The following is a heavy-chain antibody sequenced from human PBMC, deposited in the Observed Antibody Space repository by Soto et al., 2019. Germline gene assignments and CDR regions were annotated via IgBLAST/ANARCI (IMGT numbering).Heavy chain of an antibody. V-gene: IGHV4-4*02. J-gene: IGHJ4*02. CDR3: AGGPGVARNY. CDR1: GGSISSNNW. CDR2: IYHSGST. Sequence: ASETLSLTCTVSGGSISSNNWWSWVRQPPGKGLEWIGDIYHSGSTNYNPSLKSRVIISVDTSKNQFSLKLSSVTAADTAVYYCAGGPGVARNYWGQGTLVTVSS. D-gene: IGHD5-12*01.